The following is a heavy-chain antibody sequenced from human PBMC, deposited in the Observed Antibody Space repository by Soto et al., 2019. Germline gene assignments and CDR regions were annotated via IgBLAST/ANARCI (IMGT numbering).Heavy chain of an antibody. Sequence: GGSLRLSCAASGFTFSSYWMHWVRQAPGKGLVWVSLINSDGSSTSYADSVKGRFTISRDNAKNTLYLLMNSLRVEDTAVYYCARGGRYGIAFPFDYWGQGTLVTVSS. J-gene: IGHJ4*02. D-gene: IGHD2-21*01. V-gene: IGHV3-74*01. CDR3: ARGGRYGIAFPFDY. CDR1: GFTFSSYW. CDR2: INSDGSST.